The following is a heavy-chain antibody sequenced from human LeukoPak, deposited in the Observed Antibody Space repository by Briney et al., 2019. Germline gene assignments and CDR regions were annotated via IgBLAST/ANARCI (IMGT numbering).Heavy chain of an antibody. CDR2: ISYDGSNK. J-gene: IGHJ4*02. CDR3: AREWELDY. D-gene: IGHD1-26*01. V-gene: IGHV3-30-3*01. Sequence: GRSLRLSCAASGLTFSSYAMHWVRQAPGKGLEWVAVISYDGSNKYYADSVKGRFTISRDNSKNTLYLQMNSLRAEDTAVYYCAREWELDYWGQGTLVTVSS. CDR1: GLTFSSYA.